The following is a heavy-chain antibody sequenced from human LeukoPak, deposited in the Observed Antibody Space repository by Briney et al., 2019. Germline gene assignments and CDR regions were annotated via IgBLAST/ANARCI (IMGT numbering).Heavy chain of an antibody. CDR1: GFTVSSKY. Sequence: GGSLRLSCAASGFTVSSKYMSWVRQAPGKGLEWVSVIYSGGDTYYADSVKGRFTISRDNSKNMIYLEMSSLKAEDTAVYYCARERNLEIAVAGTIFDYWGQGTLVTVSS. CDR2: IYSGGDT. D-gene: IGHD6-19*01. CDR3: ARERNLEIAVAGTIFDY. V-gene: IGHV3-66*01. J-gene: IGHJ4*02.